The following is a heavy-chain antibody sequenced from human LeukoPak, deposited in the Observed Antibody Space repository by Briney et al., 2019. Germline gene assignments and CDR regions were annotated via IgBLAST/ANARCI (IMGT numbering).Heavy chain of an antibody. CDR3: AREISSWYRTEGRFDP. J-gene: IGHJ5*02. V-gene: IGHV3-7*01. CDR1: GFTFSSYW. Sequence: PGGSLRLSCAASGFTFSSYWMSWVRQAPGKGLEWVANIKQDGSEKYYVDSVNGRFTISRDNAENSLYLQMNSLRAEDTAVYYCAREISSWYRTEGRFDPWGQGTLVTVSS. D-gene: IGHD6-13*01. CDR2: IKQDGSEK.